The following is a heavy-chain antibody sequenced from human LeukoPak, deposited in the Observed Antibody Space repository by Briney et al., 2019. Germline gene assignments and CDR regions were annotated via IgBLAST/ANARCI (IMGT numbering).Heavy chain of an antibody. CDR1: GGSFSGYY. CDR3: ARGAISGIVVAPNWFDP. Sequence: PSETLSLTCAVYGGSFSGYYWSWIRQPPGKGLEWIGEINHSGSTNYNPSLKSRVTISVDTSKNQFSLKLSSVTAADTAVYYCARGAISGIVVAPNWFDPWGQGTLVTVSS. CDR2: INHSGST. V-gene: IGHV4-34*01. J-gene: IGHJ5*02. D-gene: IGHD3-22*01.